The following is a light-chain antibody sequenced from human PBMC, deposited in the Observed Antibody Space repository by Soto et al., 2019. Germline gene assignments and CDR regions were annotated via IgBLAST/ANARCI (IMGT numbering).Light chain of an antibody. CDR1: QDISNY. V-gene: IGKV1-33*01. J-gene: IGKJ2*01. CDR2: DAS. Sequence: DIQMTQSPSSLFASVGDRVTITCQASQDISNYLNWYQQKPGKAPKLLIYDASNLETGVPSRFSGSRSGTDFTFTIARLQPEDIATYYCQQFDNLPRTFGQGTKLEIK. CDR3: QQFDNLPRT.